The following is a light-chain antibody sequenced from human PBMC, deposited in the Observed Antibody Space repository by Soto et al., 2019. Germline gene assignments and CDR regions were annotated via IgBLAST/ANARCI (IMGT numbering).Light chain of an antibody. CDR1: QSVSSY. V-gene: IGKV3-11*01. CDR3: QQRSNWPLT. J-gene: IGKJ4*02. Sequence: SELALSPGSLSLSPRERPSLSCRASQSVSSYLAWYQQKPGQAPRLLIYDASNRATGIPARFSGSGSGTDFTLTISSLEPEDFAVYYCQQRSNWPLTFGGGTKVDIK. CDR2: DAS.